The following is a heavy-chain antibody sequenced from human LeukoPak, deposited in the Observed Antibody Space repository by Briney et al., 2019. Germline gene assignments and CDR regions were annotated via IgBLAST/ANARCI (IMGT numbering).Heavy chain of an antibody. CDR2: IRYDGSNK. J-gene: IGHJ4*02. V-gene: IGHV3-30*02. CDR1: GFTFSSYG. D-gene: IGHD3-10*01. CDR3: ASPRIYGSGSYPDY. Sequence: GGSLRLSCAASGFTFSSYGMHWVRQAPGKGLEWVAFIRYDGSNKYYADSVKGRFTISRDNSKNTVYLQMNSLRADDTAVYYCASPRIYGSGSYPDYWGQGTLVTVSS.